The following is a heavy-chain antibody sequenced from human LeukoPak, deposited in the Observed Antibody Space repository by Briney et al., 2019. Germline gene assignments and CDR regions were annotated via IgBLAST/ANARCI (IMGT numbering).Heavy chain of an antibody. Sequence: PGGSLRLSCAASGFTFSSYAMCWVRQAPGKGLEWVSTFSGNGFSTYYADSVKGRFTISRDNSKNTLYLQMNSLRAEDTAVYYCAKSEGRRGNGDIDYWGQGTLVAVSS. CDR2: FSGNGFST. J-gene: IGHJ4*02. D-gene: IGHD3-10*01. CDR3: AKSEGRRGNGDIDY. CDR1: GFTFSSYA. V-gene: IGHV3-23*01.